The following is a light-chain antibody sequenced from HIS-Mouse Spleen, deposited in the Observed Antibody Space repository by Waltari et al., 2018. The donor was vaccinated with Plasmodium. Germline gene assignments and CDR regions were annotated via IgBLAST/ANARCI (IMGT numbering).Light chain of an antibody. CDR3: AAWDDSLNGVV. CDR1: SSNIGSNT. V-gene: IGLV1-44*01. CDR2: SNN. Sequence: QSVLTQPPSASGTPGQRVTISCSGSSSNIGSNTVNWYQQLPGTAPKHLIYSNNQRPSGVPDRFSGSKSVTSASLAISGLQSEDEADYYCAAWDDSLNGVVFGGGTKLTVL. J-gene: IGLJ2*01.